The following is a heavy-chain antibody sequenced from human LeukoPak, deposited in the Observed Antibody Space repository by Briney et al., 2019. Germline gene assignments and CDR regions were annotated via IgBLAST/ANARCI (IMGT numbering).Heavy chain of an antibody. CDR1: GGSISSYY. V-gene: IGHV4-59*01. CDR3: ARDRGSGWYEFNY. CDR2: IYYSGST. J-gene: IGHJ4*02. D-gene: IGHD6-19*01. Sequence: SETLSLTCTVSGGSISSYYWSWIRQPPGKGLEWIGYIYYSGSTNYNPSLKSRVTISVDTSKNQFSLKLSSVTAADTAVYYCARDRGSGWYEFNYWGQGTLVTVPS.